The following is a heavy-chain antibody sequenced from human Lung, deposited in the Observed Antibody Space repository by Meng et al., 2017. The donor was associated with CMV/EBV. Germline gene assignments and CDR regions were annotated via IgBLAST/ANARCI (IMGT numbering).Heavy chain of an antibody. CDR1: GGPISSYY. CDR3: ARGGRFSGA. CDR2: SGST. Sequence: SETLSLTCRVPGGPISSYYWSWIRQPPGKGLEWIGYSGSTNYNPSLQSRVTISVDTSKNQFSLKLSSVTAADTAVYYCARGGRFSGAWGQGTLVTVSS. D-gene: IGHD3-10*01. J-gene: IGHJ5*02. V-gene: IGHV4-59*01.